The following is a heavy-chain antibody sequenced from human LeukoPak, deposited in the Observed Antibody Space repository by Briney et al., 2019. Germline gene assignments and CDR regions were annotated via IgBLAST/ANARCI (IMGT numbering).Heavy chain of an antibody. J-gene: IGHJ4*02. CDR2: IIPILGIA. Sequence: GASVKVSCKASGGTFSSYAISWVRQAPGQGLEWMGRIIPILGIANYAQKFQGRVTITADKSTSTAYMELSSLRSEDTAVYYCAREGGDYYDRKDYWGQGTLVTVSS. D-gene: IGHD3-22*01. CDR3: AREGGDYYDRKDY. CDR1: GGTFSSYA. V-gene: IGHV1-69*04.